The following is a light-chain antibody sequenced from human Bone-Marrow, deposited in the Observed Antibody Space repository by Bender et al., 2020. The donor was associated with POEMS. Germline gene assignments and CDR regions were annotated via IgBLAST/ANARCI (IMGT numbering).Light chain of an antibody. J-gene: IGLJ1*01. CDR3: CSYAGSRIFV. V-gene: IGLV2-23*02. CDR1: SSDVGSYNL. Sequence: QSALTQPASVSGSPGQSITISCTGTSSDVGSYNLVSWYQQYPGKAPKLMIYEVSKRPSGVSNRFSGSKSGNTASLTISGLQAEDEADYYCCSYAGSRIFVFGTGTKVTVL. CDR2: EVS.